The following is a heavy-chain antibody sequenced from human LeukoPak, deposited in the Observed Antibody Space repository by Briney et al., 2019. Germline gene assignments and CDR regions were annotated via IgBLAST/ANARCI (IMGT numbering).Heavy chain of an antibody. CDR1: GFTFSSYA. CDR2: ISYDGSNK. D-gene: IGHD3-10*01. J-gene: IGHJ4*02. CDR3: ARDGLGYYGSGSPQNYFDY. Sequence: GRSLRLSCAASGFTFSSYAMHCVRQAPGKGLEWVAVISYDGSNKYYADSVKGRFTISRDNSKNTLYLQMNSLRAEDTAVYYCARDGLGYYGSGSPQNYFDYWGQGTLVTVSS. V-gene: IGHV3-30*04.